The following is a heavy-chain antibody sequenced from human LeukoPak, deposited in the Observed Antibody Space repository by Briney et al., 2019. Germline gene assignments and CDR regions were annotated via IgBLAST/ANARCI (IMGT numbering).Heavy chain of an antibody. V-gene: IGHV3-23*01. CDR1: GFTFTSYS. CDR3: AKGGKWDVTPFDY. D-gene: IGHD1-26*01. J-gene: IGHJ4*02. CDR2: ISGGGGST. Sequence: GGSLRLSCAASGFTFTSYSMNWVRQAPGKGLEWVSTISGGGGSTYYADTVKGRFTISRDNSKNTLYLQVNSLRAEDTAVYYCAKGGKWDVTPFDYWGQGTLVTVSS.